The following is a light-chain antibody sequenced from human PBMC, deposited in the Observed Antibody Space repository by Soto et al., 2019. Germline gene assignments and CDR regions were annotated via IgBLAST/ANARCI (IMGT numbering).Light chain of an antibody. J-gene: IGKJ4*01. CDR3: QQSYSTPLT. V-gene: IGKV1-39*01. CDR1: QTISTY. CDR2: SAS. Sequence: DIQMTQSPSSLSASVGDRVTISCRASQTISTYLHWYQHKPGKAPNLLIYSASSLQSGVPSRFSGSSSGTDFTLTISSLQPEDFATYYCQQSYSTPLTFGGGTKVEIK.